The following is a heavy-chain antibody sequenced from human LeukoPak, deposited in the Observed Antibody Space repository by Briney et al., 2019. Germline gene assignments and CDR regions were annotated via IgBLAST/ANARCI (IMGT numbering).Heavy chain of an antibody. V-gene: IGHV4-38-2*02. CDR1: GYSISSGYY. D-gene: IGHD2-2*01. CDR3: ARESQLLSNDY. CDR2: IYHSGST. J-gene: IGHJ4*02. Sequence: PSETLSLTCTVSGYSISSGYYWGWIRQPRGKGLEWIGSIYHSGSTYYNPSLKSRVTISVDTSKNQFSLKLSSVTAADTAVYCCARESQLLSNDYWGQGTLVTVSS.